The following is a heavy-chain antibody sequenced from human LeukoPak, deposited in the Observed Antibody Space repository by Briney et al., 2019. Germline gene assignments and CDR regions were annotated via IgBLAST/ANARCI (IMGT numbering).Heavy chain of an antibody. CDR3: AREGLVGYFDY. V-gene: IGHV1-3*01. CDR1: GYTFTSSA. J-gene: IGHJ4*02. CDR2: INAGNDNT. D-gene: IGHD3/OR15-3a*01. Sequence: ASVKVSCKASGYTFTSSAMHWVRQAPGQRIEWMGWINAGNDNTKYSQKFQGRVTITRDTSASAAYMELRSLRSEDTAVYYCAREGLVGYFDYWGQGTLVTLSS.